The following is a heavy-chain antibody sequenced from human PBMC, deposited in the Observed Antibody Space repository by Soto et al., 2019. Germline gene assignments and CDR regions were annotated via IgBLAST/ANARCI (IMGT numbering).Heavy chain of an antibody. CDR3: AKGTSPAVAAQGSNWFDP. Sequence: GGSLRLSCAASGFTFSSYAMSWVRQAPGKGLEWVSAISGSGGSTYYADSVKGRFTISRDNSKNTLYLQMNSLRAEDTAVYYCAKGTSPAVAAQGSNWFDPWGQGTLVTVSS. V-gene: IGHV3-23*01. J-gene: IGHJ5*02. CDR1: GFTFSSYA. CDR2: ISGSGGST. D-gene: IGHD6-19*01.